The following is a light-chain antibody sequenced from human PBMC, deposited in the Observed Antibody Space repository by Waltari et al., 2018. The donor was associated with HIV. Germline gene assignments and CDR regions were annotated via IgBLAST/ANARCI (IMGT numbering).Light chain of an antibody. CDR2: KVS. CDR1: QSLVYSDGNTY. CDR3: MQGTYWPLT. J-gene: IGKJ4*01. V-gene: IGKV2-30*01. Sequence: DVVMTQSPLSLPVTLGQPASISCRSSQSLVYSDGNTYLNWLQQRPGQSPRRLIYKVSNRDSGVPDRFSGSGSGTDFALKISRVEAEDVGVYYCMQGTYWPLTFGGGTKVEIK.